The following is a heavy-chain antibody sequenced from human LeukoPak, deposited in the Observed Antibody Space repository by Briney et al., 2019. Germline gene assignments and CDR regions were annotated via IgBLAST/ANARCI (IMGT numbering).Heavy chain of an antibody. Sequence: GGSLRLSCAASGFTFSNYDFHWVRQAPGEGLEWVSAIATAGDTFYLDSVKGRFTISRENAKNSLYLQMISLTPGDTAVYYCARDLRLLWFGDLSPFDYWGQGTLVTVSS. CDR1: GFTFSNYD. CDR2: IATAGDT. J-gene: IGHJ4*02. CDR3: ARDLRLLWFGDLSPFDY. D-gene: IGHD3-10*01. V-gene: IGHV3-13*01.